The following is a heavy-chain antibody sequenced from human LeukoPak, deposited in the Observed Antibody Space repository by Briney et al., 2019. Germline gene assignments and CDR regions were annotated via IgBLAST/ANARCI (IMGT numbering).Heavy chain of an antibody. CDR3: ARTRYSSSWYPGQFYFDY. CDR2: IYYSGST. V-gene: IGHV4-39*01. CDR1: GGSISSSSYY. Sequence: PSETLSLTCTVSGGSISSSSYYCGWIRQPPGKGLEWIGSIYYSGSTYYNPSLKSRSTISVDTSKNQFSLKLTSVTAADTAVYYCARTRYSSSWYPGQFYFDYWGQGTLVTVSS. J-gene: IGHJ4*02. D-gene: IGHD6-13*01.